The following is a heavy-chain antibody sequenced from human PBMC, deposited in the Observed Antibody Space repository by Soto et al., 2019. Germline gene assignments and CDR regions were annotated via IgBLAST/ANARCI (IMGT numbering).Heavy chain of an antibody. CDR2: INHSGST. Sequence: SETLSLTCAVYGGSFSGYYWSWIRQPPGKGLEWIGEINHSGSTNYNPSLKSRVTISVDTSKNQFSLKLSSVTAADTAVYYCARVGYDILTGYLPYYDFDYWGQGTLVTVSS. J-gene: IGHJ4*02. CDR1: GGSFSGYY. D-gene: IGHD3-9*01. CDR3: ARVGYDILTGYLPYYDFDY. V-gene: IGHV4-34*01.